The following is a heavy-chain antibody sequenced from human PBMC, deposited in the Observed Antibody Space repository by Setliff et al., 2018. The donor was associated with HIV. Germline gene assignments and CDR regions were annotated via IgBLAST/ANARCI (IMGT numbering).Heavy chain of an antibody. CDR3: ARDNVLWLGILNYFDQ. J-gene: IGHJ4*02. Sequence: SETLSLTCTVSGGSINSGSYYWTWIRQPAGKGLEWIGHIYTSGSTNYNPSLQSRVTMSVDTSKNQFSLKLSSVTAADTAVYYCARDNVLWLGILNYFDQWGQGTLVTVSS. V-gene: IGHV4-61*09. CDR1: GGSINSGSYY. CDR2: IYTSGST. D-gene: IGHD3-10*01.